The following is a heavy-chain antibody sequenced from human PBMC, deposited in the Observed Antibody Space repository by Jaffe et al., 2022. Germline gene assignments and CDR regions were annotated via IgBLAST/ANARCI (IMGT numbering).Heavy chain of an antibody. V-gene: IGHV3-23*01. CDR2: ISGSGGST. CDR3: AKDRFSDGDDYGASGGDY. CDR1: GFTFSSYA. D-gene: IGHD4-17*01. Sequence: EVQLLESGGGLVQPGGSLRLSCAASGFTFSSYAMSWVRQAPGKGLEWVSAISGSGGSTYYADSVKGRFTISRDNSKNTLYLQMNSLRAEDTAVYYCAKDRFSDGDDYGASGGDYWGQGTLVTVSS. J-gene: IGHJ4*02.